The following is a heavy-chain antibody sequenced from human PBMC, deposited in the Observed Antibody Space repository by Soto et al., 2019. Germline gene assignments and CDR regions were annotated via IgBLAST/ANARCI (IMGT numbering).Heavy chain of an antibody. Sequence: SETLSLTCTVSGGSISSYYWSWIRQPPGKGLEWIGYIYYSGSTNYNPSLKSRVTISVDTSKNQFSLKLSSVTAADTAVYYCATRGDYDFWSGYYRPQLYYMDVWGKGTTVTVSS. V-gene: IGHV4-59*01. CDR2: IYYSGST. CDR1: GGSISSYY. D-gene: IGHD3-3*01. CDR3: ATRGDYDFWSGYYRPQLYYMDV. J-gene: IGHJ6*03.